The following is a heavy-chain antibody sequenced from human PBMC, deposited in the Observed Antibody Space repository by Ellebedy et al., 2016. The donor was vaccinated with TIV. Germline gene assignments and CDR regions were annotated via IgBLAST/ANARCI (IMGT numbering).Heavy chain of an antibody. J-gene: IGHJ6*02. Sequence: GGSLRLXCAASGFSVSDKYMSWVRQAPGKGLEWISVIYRDGNTYYAESVKGRFTISRDDSKNMVYLQMNNVRAEDTAVYYCTRDHGFAYSSDGMDVWGQGTTVTVSS. CDR1: GFSVSDKY. CDR3: TRDHGFAYSSDGMDV. D-gene: IGHD6-25*01. CDR2: IYRDGNT. V-gene: IGHV3-66*01.